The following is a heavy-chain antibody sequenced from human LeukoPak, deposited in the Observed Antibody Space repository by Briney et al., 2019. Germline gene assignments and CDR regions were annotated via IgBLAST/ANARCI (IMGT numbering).Heavy chain of an antibody. CDR3: ARDGAPYYYGSGSYNH. D-gene: IGHD3-10*01. CDR1: GGTFSSCA. Sequence: SVKVSCKASGGTFSSCAISWVRQAPGQGLEWMGRIIPILGIANYAQKFQGRVTITADKSTSTAYMELSSLRSEDTAVYYCARDGAPYYYGSGSYNHWGQGTLVTVSS. V-gene: IGHV1-69*04. CDR2: IIPILGIA. J-gene: IGHJ5*02.